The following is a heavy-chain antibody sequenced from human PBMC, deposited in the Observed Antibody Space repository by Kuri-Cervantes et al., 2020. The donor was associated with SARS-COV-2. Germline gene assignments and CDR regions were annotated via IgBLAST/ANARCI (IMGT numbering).Heavy chain of an antibody. D-gene: IGHD2-2*01. Sequence: ESLKISCAASGFTFSSYSMNWVRQAPGKGLEWVGEINHGGSTNYNPSLKSRVTISVDTSKNQFSLKLSSVTAADTAVYYCARGRLTSSGPYQKRRYYFDYWGQGTLVTVSS. CDR3: ARGRLTSSGPYQKRRYYFDY. V-gene: IGHV4-34*01. CDR2: INHGGST. J-gene: IGHJ4*02. CDR1: GFTFSSYS.